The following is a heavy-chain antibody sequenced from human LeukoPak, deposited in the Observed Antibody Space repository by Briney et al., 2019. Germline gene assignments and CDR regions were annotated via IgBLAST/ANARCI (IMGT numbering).Heavy chain of an antibody. CDR3: GRAMDV. CDR2: IRQDGIEK. V-gene: IGHV3-7*03. J-gene: IGHJ6*02. CDR1: GFTFSSYS. Sequence: GGSLRLSCAASGFTFSSYSMSWVRQAPGKGLEWVANIRQDGIEKHYVDSVKGRFTISRDNAKNSVYLQMNSLRAEDAAVYYCGRAMDVWGQGTTVTVSS.